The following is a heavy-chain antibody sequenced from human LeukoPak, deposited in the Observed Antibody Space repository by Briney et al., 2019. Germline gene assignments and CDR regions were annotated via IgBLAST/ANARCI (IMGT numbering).Heavy chain of an antibody. CDR3: ASSPGGYCSSTSCYRFAYYFDY. J-gene: IGHJ4*02. Sequence: SVKVSCKASGGTFSSYAISWVRQAPGQGLEWMGGIIPIFGTANYAQKFQGRVTITADESTSTAYMELSSLRSEDTAVYYCASSPGGYCSSTSCYRFAYYFDYWGQGTLVTVSS. CDR2: IIPIFGTA. V-gene: IGHV1-69*01. D-gene: IGHD2-2*01. CDR1: GGTFSSYA.